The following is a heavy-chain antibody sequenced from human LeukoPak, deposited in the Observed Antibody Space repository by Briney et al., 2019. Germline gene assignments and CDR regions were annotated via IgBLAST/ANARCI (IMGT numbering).Heavy chain of an antibody. CDR2: INQSGST. CDR1: GGSFSGYY. CDR3: ATMGSGSYFNY. V-gene: IGHV4-34*01. D-gene: IGHD1-26*01. J-gene: IGHJ4*02. Sequence: SETLSLTCAVYGGSFSGYYWSWIRQPPGKGLEWIGEINQSGSTNYNPSLKSRVTISVDTSKNQFSLKLSSVTAADTAVYYCATMGSGSYFNYWGQGSLVTVSS.